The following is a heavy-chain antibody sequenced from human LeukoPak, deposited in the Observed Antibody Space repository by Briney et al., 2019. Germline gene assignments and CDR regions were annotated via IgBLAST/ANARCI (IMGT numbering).Heavy chain of an antibody. CDR3: ARAGWIITSGIDY. J-gene: IGHJ4*02. CDR2: IYHIGST. D-gene: IGHD1-20*01. V-gene: IGHV4-38-2*01. Sequence: KPSETLSLTCGVSGYSISRGYYWAWIRQPPGKGLEWIGTIYHIGSTYYNPSLESRVTISVDTSKNEFSLNLNSVTAANTAVYYCARAGWIITSGIDYWGQGALVTVSS. CDR1: GYSISRGYY.